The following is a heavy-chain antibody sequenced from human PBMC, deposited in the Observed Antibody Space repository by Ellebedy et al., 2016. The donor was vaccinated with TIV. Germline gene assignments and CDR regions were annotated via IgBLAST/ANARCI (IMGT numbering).Heavy chain of an antibody. Sequence: GESLKISCAASGFTFSSYWMHWVRQAPGKGLVWVSRINSDGSSIYADSVKGRFTISRDNSKNMLFLQLNGLRTEDTAVYYCAKGDLRFFDWSTTAHWGQGILVTLSS. CDR3: AKGDLRFFDWSTTAH. CDR2: INSDGSS. CDR1: GFTFSSYW. D-gene: IGHD3-9*01. J-gene: IGHJ4*02. V-gene: IGHV3-74*01.